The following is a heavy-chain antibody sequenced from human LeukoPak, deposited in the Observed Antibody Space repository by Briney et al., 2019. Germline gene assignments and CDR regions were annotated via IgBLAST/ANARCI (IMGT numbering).Heavy chain of an antibody. CDR1: GFTFSSAW. CDR2: INSDGSST. CDR3: TRDYSYAMAV. V-gene: IGHV3-74*01. Sequence: GGSLRLSCAASGFTFSSAWMHWVRQTPGKGLVWVSRINSDGSSTNYADSVKGRFTISRDNAKNMVNLQMNSLRAEDTAIYYCTRDYSYAMAVWGQGATVTVSS. J-gene: IGHJ6*02. D-gene: IGHD2-21*01.